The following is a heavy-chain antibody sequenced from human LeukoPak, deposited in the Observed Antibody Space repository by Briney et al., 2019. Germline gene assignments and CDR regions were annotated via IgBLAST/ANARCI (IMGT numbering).Heavy chain of an antibody. Sequence: GASVKVSCKASGYTFTVYYMHWVRQAPGQGLEWMGWINPNSGGTNYAQKFQGRVTMTRDTSISTAYMELSRLRSDDTAVYYCLSIAARPVGKEDDYWGQGTLVTVSS. D-gene: IGHD6-6*01. V-gene: IGHV1-2*02. CDR1: GYTFTVYY. CDR2: INPNSGGT. J-gene: IGHJ4*02. CDR3: LSIAARPVGKEDDY.